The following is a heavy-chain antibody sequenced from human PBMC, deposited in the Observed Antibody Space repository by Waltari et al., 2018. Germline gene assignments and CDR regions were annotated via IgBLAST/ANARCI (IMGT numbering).Heavy chain of an antibody. CDR1: GFRFWDCA. D-gene: IGHD6-25*01. CDR3: ASAALSYYPMDV. V-gene: IGHV3-9*01. Sequence: EVRLEEIGGGLVKPGGSLRLSCAASGFRFWDCAMHWVRQGPGKGLMWGAGVSGNSGERYYADAVKGRFIISCDNLKKFLHLEMNKLRLEDTAHYYCASAALSYYPMDVWGRGTTVSVSS. J-gene: IGHJ6*02. CDR2: VSGNSGER.